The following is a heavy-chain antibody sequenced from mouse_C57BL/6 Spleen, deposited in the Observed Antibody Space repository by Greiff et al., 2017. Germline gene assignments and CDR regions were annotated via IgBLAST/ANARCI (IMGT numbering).Heavy chain of an antibody. CDR1: GYTFTSYW. CDR3: ARTLGGYAMDY. Sequence: QVHVKQPGTELVKPGASVKLSCKASGYTFTSYWMHWVKQRPGQGLEWIGNINPSNGGTNYNEKFKSKATLTVDKSSSTAYMQLSSLTSEDSAVYYCARTLGGYAMDYWGQGTSVTVSS. D-gene: IGHD1-1*02. J-gene: IGHJ4*01. CDR2: INPSNGGT. V-gene: IGHV1-53*01.